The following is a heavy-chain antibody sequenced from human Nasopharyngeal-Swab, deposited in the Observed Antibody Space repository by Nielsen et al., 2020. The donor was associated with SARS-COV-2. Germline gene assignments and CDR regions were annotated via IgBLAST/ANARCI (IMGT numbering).Heavy chain of an antibody. D-gene: IGHD1-7*01. CDR1: GHTFTNYY. CDR3: ASARLGITGTMGDY. V-gene: IGHV1-46*01. Sequence: ASVKVSCKASGHTFTNYYMHWVRQAPGQGLEWMGIINPSGGSTSYAQKFQGRVTMTRDTSTSTVYMELSSLRSEDTAVYYCASARLGITGTMGDYWGQGTLVTVS. CDR2: INPSGGST. J-gene: IGHJ4*02.